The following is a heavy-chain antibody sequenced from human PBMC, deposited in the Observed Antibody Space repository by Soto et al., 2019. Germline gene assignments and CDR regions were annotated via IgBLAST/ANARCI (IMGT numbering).Heavy chain of an antibody. CDR1: GFTFSSYA. CDR3: AKVTRTGVSGSYGWFDP. D-gene: IGHD1-26*01. V-gene: IGHV3-23*01. CDR2: ISGSGGST. J-gene: IGHJ5*02. Sequence: GGSLRLSCAASGFTFSSYAMSWVHQAPGKGLEWVSAISGSGGSTYYADSVKGRFTISRDNSKNTLYLQMNSLRAEDTAVYYCAKVTRTGVSGSYGWFDPWGQGTLVTVSS.